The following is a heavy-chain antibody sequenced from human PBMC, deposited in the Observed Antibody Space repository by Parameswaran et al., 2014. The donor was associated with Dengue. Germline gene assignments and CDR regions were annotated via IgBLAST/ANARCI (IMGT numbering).Heavy chain of an antibody. CDR2: INHSGST. D-gene: IGHD3-16*01. Sequence: RWIRQPPGKGLEWIGEINHSGSTNYNPSLKSRVTISVDTSKNQFSLKLSSVTAADTAVYYCARGQGRWGYYYYGMDVWGQGTTVTVSS. V-gene: IGHV4-34*01. J-gene: IGHJ6*02. CDR3: ARGQGRWGYYYYGMDV.